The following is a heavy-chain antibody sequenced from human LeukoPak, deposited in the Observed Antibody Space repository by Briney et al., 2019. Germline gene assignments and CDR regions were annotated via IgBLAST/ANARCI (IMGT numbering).Heavy chain of an antibody. J-gene: IGHJ4*02. V-gene: IGHV4-34*01. D-gene: IGHD1-7*01. CDR3: ARYRTGTTFYNFWAYYFDY. Sequence: SETLSLTCAVYGGSFSGYYWSWIRQPPGKGLEWIGEINHSGSTTYNPSPKSRVTISVDTARNQFSLKLSSVTAADTAVYYCARYRTGTTFYNFWAYYFDYWGQGTLVTVSS. CDR1: GGSFSGYY. CDR2: INHSGST.